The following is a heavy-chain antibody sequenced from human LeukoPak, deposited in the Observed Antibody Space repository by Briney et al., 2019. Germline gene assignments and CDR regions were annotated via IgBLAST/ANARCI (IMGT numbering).Heavy chain of an antibody. CDR1: GFTFSSYW. D-gene: IGHD2-15*01. CDR3: ARRVSATRWFDP. CDR2: INSDGSTT. Sequence: GGSLRLSCAASGFTFSSYWMHWVRQAPGKRLVWVSRINSDGSTTNYADSVKGRFTISRDNAENTLYLQMNSLRVEDTAVYYCARRVSATRWFDPWGQGTLDTVSS. J-gene: IGHJ5*02. V-gene: IGHV3-74*01.